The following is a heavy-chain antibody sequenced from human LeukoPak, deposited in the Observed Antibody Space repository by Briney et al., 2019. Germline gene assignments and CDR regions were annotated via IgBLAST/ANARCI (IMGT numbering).Heavy chain of an antibody. CDR3: AKRTGVGYVDY. Sequence: GGSLRLSCAASGFTFSSYGMHWVRQPPGKGLEWVPVIWYDGSNKYYAHSVKGRFTISRDNSKNTLYLEMNSVRAEDTAVYYCAKRTGVGYVDYWGQGTLVTVSS. D-gene: IGHD1-14*01. J-gene: IGHJ4*02. CDR1: GFTFSSYG. V-gene: IGHV3-33*06. CDR2: IWYDGSNK.